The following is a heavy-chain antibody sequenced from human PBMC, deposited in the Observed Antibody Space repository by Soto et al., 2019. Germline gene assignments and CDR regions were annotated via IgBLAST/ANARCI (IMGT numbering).Heavy chain of an antibody. CDR2: ISAKSGNT. J-gene: IGHJ4*02. V-gene: IGHV1-18*04. CDR3: TRAGASDWNYVSTSS. D-gene: IGHD1-7*01. Sequence: QLEQSGAEVKKPGASVKVSCKASGYTFTTSGFNWVRQAPGQGLEWMGWISAKSGNTNYAQKLQGRVTMTTDTSTSTVYMELKSLTSDDTAIYYCTRAGASDWNYVSTSSWGQGTLVTVSS. CDR1: GYTFTTSG.